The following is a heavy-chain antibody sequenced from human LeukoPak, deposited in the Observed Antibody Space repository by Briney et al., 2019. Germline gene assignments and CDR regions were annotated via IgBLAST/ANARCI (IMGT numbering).Heavy chain of an antibody. CDR1: GFTFSDYW. V-gene: IGHV3-74*01. J-gene: IGHJ4*02. CDR2: INTDGSIT. CDR3: ARDRGPRTGFMVREAYDY. D-gene: IGHD3-10*01. Sequence: GGFLRLSCAASGFTFSDYWIHWVRQAPGKGLVWVSRINTDGSITNYADSVKGRFSISRDNAKNTLYLQMSSLRAEDTAVYYCARDRGPRTGFMVREAYDYWGQGTLVTVSS.